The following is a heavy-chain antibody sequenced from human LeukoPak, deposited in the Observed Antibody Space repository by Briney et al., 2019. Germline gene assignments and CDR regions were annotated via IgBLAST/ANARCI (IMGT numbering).Heavy chain of an antibody. Sequence: GGSLRLSCAASGFTFSHYGMHWVRQAPGKGLEWVEIISYDGSNEYYADSVKGRFTISRDNAKNSLYLQMNSLRAEDTAVYYCASSGWYSTPNWFDPWGQGTLVIVSS. CDR1: GFTFSHYG. V-gene: IGHV3-30*12. J-gene: IGHJ5*02. CDR2: ISYDGSNE. D-gene: IGHD6-19*01. CDR3: ASSGWYSTPNWFDP.